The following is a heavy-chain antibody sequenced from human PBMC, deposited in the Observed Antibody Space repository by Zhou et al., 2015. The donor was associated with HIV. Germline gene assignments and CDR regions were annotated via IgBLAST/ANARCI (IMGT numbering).Heavy chain of an antibody. Sequence: EVQLVESGGGLVKPGGSLRLSCAASALTFTKAWMSWVRQAPGKGLEWVGRIKTKAEGETLDYAAHVKGRFTISRDDSKNTLYLQMSSLNTEDTAVYYCATEVGLTNRNYYGMDVWGQGP. CDR2: IKTKAEGETL. V-gene: IGHV3-15*01. J-gene: IGHJ6*02. CDR1: ALTFTKAW. CDR3: ATEVGLTNRNYYGMDV. D-gene: IGHD1-14*01.